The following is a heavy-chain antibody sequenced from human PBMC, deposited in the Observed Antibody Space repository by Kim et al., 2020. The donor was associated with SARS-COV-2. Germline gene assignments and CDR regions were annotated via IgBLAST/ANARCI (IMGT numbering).Heavy chain of an antibody. CDR2: ISGSGGST. D-gene: IGHD2-8*02. CDR3: AKVRARLLGYYYYGMDV. V-gene: IGHV3-23*01. J-gene: IGHJ6*02. Sequence: GGSLRLSCAASGFTFSSYAMSWVRQAPGKGLKWVSAISGSGGSTYYADSVKGRFTISRDNSKNTLYLQMNSLRAEDTAVYYCAKVRARLLGYYYYGMDVWGQGTTVTVSS. CDR1: GFTFSSYA.